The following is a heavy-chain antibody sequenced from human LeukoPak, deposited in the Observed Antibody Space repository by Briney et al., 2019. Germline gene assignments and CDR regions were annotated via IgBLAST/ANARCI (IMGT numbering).Heavy chain of an antibody. D-gene: IGHD2-8*01. CDR1: GFTFSSYW. J-gene: IGHJ3*02. CDR3: AREAPTIVLMVYAIRSAFDI. V-gene: IGHV3-7*05. Sequence: GGSLRLSCAASGFTFSSYWMSWVRQAPGKGLEWVANIKRDGSEKYYVDSVKGRFTISRDNAKNSLYLQMNSLRAEDTAVYYCAREAPTIVLMVYAIRSAFDIWAQGTMVTVSS. CDR2: IKRDGSEK.